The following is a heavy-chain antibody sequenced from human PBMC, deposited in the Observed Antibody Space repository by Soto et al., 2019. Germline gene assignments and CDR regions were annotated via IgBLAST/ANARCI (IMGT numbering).Heavy chain of an antibody. D-gene: IGHD6-19*01. CDR1: DDSIGRSNYF. J-gene: IGHJ4*02. Sequence: QLQLQESGPGLVKPSETLSLTCTVSDDSIGRSNYFWGWIRQPPGKGLEWIGNIFYSGNTHYNPSLKGRVPISLDTSNHHFALRVRSVTAADTAVYYCARHLYSGYSSGSFGYWGPGALVIVSS. CDR2: IFYSGNT. CDR3: ARHLYSGYSSGSFGY. V-gene: IGHV4-39*01.